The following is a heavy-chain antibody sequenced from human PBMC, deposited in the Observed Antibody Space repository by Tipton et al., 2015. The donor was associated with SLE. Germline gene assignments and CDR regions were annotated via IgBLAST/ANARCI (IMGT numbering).Heavy chain of an antibody. CDR3: ARDLEK. CDR1: GGSISSGSYH. CDR2: IYTSGST. V-gene: IGHV4-61*09. D-gene: IGHD5-24*01. Sequence: LRLSCTVSGGSISSGSYHWSWIRQPAGKGLEWIGHIYTSGSTNYNPSLKSRVTISVDTSKNQFSLKLSSVTAADTAVYYCARDLEKWGQGTLVTVSS. J-gene: IGHJ4*02.